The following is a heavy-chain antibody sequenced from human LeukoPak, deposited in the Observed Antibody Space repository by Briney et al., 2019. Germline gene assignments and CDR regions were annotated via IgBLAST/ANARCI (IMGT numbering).Heavy chain of an antibody. CDR3: ARDYGSGSFDY. D-gene: IGHD3-10*01. CDR2: IYYSGTT. J-gene: IGHJ4*02. CDR1: SGSISGYY. Sequence: SETLSLTCTVSSGSISGYYWGWIRQPPGKGLEWIGYIYYSGTTNYNPSLKSRVTISIDTSKNQFSLRLSSVTAADTAVYYCARDYGSGSFDYWGQGTLVTVSS. V-gene: IGHV4-59*01.